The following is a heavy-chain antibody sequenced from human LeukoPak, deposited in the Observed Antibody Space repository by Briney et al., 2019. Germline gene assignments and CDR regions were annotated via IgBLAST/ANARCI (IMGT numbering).Heavy chain of an antibody. J-gene: IGHJ4*02. D-gene: IGHD3-22*01. V-gene: IGHV1-46*01. CDR2: INPSGGST. CDR1: GYTFTSYG. Sequence: GASVKVSCKASGYTFTSYGISWVRQAPGQGLEWMGIINPSGGSTSYAQKFQGRVTMTRDTSTSTVYMELSSLRSEDTAVYYCARDQYYYDSSGYFDYWGQGTLVTVSS. CDR3: ARDQYYYDSSGYFDY.